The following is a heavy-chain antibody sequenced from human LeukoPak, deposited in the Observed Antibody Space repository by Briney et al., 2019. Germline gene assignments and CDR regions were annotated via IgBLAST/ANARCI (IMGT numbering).Heavy chain of an antibody. CDR3: VIDLGDYNDF. D-gene: IGHD2-15*01. Sequence: GGSLRLSCAASGFTFSSYGMHWVRQAPGKGLEWVAVISYDGSNKYYADSVKGRFTISRDNSKNTLYLQMNSLRAEDTAVYYCVIDLGDYNDFWGQGTLVSVSS. J-gene: IGHJ4*02. CDR1: GFTFSSYG. CDR2: ISYDGSNK. V-gene: IGHV3-30*03.